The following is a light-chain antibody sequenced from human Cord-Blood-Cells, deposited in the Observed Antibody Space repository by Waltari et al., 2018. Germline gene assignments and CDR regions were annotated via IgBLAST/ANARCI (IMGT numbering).Light chain of an antibody. CDR2: EAS. CDR3: QQRSNWPPLT. CDR1: QSVISY. V-gene: IGKV3-11*01. Sequence: IVLTHSRATLSLSPGDRATLPCRASQSVISYLSWSPQKTRQASRLLIDEASNRATGIPARFSGTGSGKEFNFNIRSLELEDFSVYYCQQRSNWPPLTFGGGNKVELK. J-gene: IGKJ4*01.